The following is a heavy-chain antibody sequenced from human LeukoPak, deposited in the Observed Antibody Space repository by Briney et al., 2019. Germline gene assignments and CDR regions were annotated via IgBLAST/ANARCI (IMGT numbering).Heavy chain of an antibody. Sequence: GGSLRLSCAASGFTFDDYGMSWVRQAPGKGLEWVSGINWNGGSTGYADSVKGRFTISRDNSKNTLYLQMNSLRAEDTAVYYCAKDVTTGTLALDYWGQGTLVTVSS. CDR2: INWNGGST. J-gene: IGHJ4*02. CDR1: GFTFDDYG. CDR3: AKDVTTGTLALDY. D-gene: IGHD1-1*01. V-gene: IGHV3-20*04.